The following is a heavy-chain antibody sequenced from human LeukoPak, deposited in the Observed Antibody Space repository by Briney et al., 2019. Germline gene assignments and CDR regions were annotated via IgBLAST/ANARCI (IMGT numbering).Heavy chain of an antibody. D-gene: IGHD3-22*01. Sequence: GGSLRLSCAASGFTFSSYAMSWVRQAPGKGLEWVSAISGSGGSTYYADSVKGRFTISRDNSKSTLYLQMNSLRAEDTAVYYCAKLLIEYYYDSSGYLDYWGQGTLVTVSS. CDR1: GFTFSSYA. J-gene: IGHJ4*02. CDR3: AKLLIEYYYDSSGYLDY. CDR2: ISGSGGST. V-gene: IGHV3-23*01.